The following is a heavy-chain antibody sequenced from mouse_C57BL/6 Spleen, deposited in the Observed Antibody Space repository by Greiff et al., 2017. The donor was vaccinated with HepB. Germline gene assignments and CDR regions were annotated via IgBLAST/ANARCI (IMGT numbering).Heavy chain of an antibody. V-gene: IGHV1-52*01. CDR3: ARKDYYFDY. CDR1: GYTFTSYW. Sequence: QQSCKASGYTFTSYWMHWVKQRPIQGLEWIGNIDPSDSETHYNQKFKDKATLTVDKSSSTAYMQLSSLTSEDSAVYYCARKDYYFDYWGQGTTLTVSS. J-gene: IGHJ2*01. CDR2: IDPSDSET.